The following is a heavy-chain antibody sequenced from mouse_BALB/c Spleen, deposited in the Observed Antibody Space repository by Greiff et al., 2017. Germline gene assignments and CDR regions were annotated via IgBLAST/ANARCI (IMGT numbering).Heavy chain of an antibody. D-gene: IGHD1-1*01. CDR2: ISNLAYSI. J-gene: IGHJ4*01. Sequence: EVQRVESGGGLVQPGGSRKLSCAASGFTFSDYGMAWVRQAPGKGPEWVAFISNLAYSIYYADTVTGRFTISRENAKNTLYLEMSSLRSEDTAMYYCARDNYGSSYVAMDYWGQGTSVTVSS. CDR1: GFTFSDYG. CDR3: ARDNYGSSYVAMDY. V-gene: IGHV5-15*02.